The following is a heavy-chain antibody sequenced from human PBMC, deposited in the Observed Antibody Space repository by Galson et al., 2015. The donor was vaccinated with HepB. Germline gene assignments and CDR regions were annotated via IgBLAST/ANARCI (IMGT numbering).Heavy chain of an antibody. CDR3: TTTFGWELLQVLDY. V-gene: IGHV3-15*01. CDR1: GFTFSNAW. Sequence: SLRLSCAASGFTFSNAWMSWVRQAPGKGLEWVGRIKSKTDGGTTDYAAPVKGRFTISRDDSKNTLYLQMNSLKTEDTAVYYCTTTFGWELLQVLDYWGQGTLVTVSS. CDR2: IKSKTDGGTT. D-gene: IGHD1-26*01. J-gene: IGHJ4*02.